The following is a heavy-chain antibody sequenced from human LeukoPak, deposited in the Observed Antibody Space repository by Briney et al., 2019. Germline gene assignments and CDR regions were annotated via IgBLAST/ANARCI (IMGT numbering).Heavy chain of an antibody. V-gene: IGHV3-9*01. J-gene: IGHJ6*02. CDR3: AKDISSGNVPYYYYGMDV. D-gene: IGHD3-10*01. Sequence: GGSLRLSCAASGFTFDDYAMHWVRQAPGKGLEWVSGISWNSGSIGYADSVKGRFTISRDNAKNSLYLQKNSLRAEDTALYYCAKDISSGNVPYYYYGMDVWGQGTTVTVSS. CDR1: GFTFDDYA. CDR2: ISWNSGSI.